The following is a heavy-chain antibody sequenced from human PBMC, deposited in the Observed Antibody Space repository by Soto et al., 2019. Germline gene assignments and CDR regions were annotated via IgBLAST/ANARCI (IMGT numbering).Heavy chain of an antibody. CDR1: GGSISSYY. CDR3: ARDFDSSGWYYRGAFDI. D-gene: IGHD6-19*01. Sequence: SETLSLTCTVSGGSISSYYWSWIRQPPGKGLEWIGYIYYSGSTNYNPSLKSRVTISVDTSKNQFSLKLSSVTAADTAVYYCARDFDSSGWYYRGAFDIGGQGTRVTVSS. J-gene: IGHJ3*02. CDR2: IYYSGST. V-gene: IGHV4-59*01.